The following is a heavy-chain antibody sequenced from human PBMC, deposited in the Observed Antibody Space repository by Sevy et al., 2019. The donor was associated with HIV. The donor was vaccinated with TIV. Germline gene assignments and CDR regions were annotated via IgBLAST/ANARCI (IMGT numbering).Heavy chain of an antibody. J-gene: IGHJ6*02. CDR2: ISSSGSTI. V-gene: IGHV3-48*03. CDR1: GFTFSSYE. CDR3: ARDLYYDFWSGSYPSGMDV. Sequence: GGSLRLSCAASGFTFSSYEMNWVRQAPGKGLEWVSYISSSGSTIYYAHSVKGRFTISRDNAKNSLYLQMNSLRAEDTAVYYCARDLYYDFWSGSYPSGMDVWGQGTTVTVSS. D-gene: IGHD3-3*01.